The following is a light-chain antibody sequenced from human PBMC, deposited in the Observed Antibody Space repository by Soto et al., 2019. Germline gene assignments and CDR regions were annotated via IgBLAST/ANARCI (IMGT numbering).Light chain of an antibody. V-gene: IGLV2-14*01. CDR2: DVS. Sequence: QSALTQPASVSGSPGQSITISCTGTSSDVGGYNYVSWYQQHPGKAPKLMIYDVSNRPSGVFNRFSGSKSGNTASLTISGIQAEDEADYYCSSYTSSSFVVFGGGTKLTV. CDR3: SSYTSSSFVV. CDR1: SSDVGGYNY. J-gene: IGLJ2*01.